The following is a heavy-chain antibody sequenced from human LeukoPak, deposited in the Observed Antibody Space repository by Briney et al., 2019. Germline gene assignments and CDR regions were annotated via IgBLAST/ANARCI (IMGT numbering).Heavy chain of an antibody. V-gene: IGHV1-2*02. CDR3: ATPRDDFWNGFYAD. CDR2: INPNSGGT. D-gene: IGHD3-3*01. CDR1: GYTFTGYY. Sequence: ASVKVSCKASGYTFTGYYMHWVRQARGQGLEWMGWINPNSGGTNYAQKFQGRVTMTRDTSISTAYMELSRLRSDDTAVYYCATPRDDFWNGFYADWGQGTLVTVSS. J-gene: IGHJ4*02.